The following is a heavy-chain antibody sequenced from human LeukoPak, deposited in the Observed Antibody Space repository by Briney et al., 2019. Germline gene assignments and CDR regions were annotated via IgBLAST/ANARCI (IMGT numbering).Heavy chain of an antibody. V-gene: IGHV4-59*08. D-gene: IGHD5-12*01. CDR3: ARSYSGYDYLDY. CDR2: IYYSGST. J-gene: IGHJ4*02. CDR1: GGSISSYY. Sequence: SETLSLTCTVSGGSISSYYWSWIRQPPGKGLEWIGYIYYSGSTNYNPSLKSRVTISVDTSKNQFSLKLSSVTAADTAVYYCARSYSGYDYLDYWGQGTLVTVSS.